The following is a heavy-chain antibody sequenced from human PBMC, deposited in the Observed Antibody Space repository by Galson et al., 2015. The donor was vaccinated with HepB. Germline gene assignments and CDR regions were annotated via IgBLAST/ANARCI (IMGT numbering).Heavy chain of an antibody. CDR1: GYTFTSYE. J-gene: IGHJ6*02. CDR3: ARGSRYCSSTSCYMGYGMDV. CDR2: MNPNSGNT. V-gene: IGHV1-8*01. D-gene: IGHD2-2*02. Sequence: SVKVSCKGSGYTFTSYEINWVRQATGQGLEWMGWMNPNSGNTGYAQKFQGRVTMTRNTSISTAYMELSSLRSEDTAVYYCARGSRYCSSTSCYMGYGMDVWGQGTTVTVSS.